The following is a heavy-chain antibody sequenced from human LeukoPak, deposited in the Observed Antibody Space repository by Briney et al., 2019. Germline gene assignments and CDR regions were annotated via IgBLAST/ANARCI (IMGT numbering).Heavy chain of an antibody. CDR2: INTDTGNP. CDR1: GYIFINYA. V-gene: IGHV7-4-1*02. D-gene: IGHD2-2*01. J-gene: IGHJ6*03. Sequence: ASVKVSCKASGYIFINYAMIWVRQAPGQGLEWMGWINTDTGNPTYAHGLTGRFVFSFDTSVTTAYLQISNLKAEDTAVYYCARGRRYCDSTSCPYFYYMDVWGTGSTVTVSS. CDR3: ARGRRYCDSTSCPYFYYMDV.